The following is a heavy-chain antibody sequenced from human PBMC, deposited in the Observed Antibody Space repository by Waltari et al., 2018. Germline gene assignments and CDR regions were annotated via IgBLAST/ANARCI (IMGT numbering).Heavy chain of an antibody. D-gene: IGHD6-19*01. J-gene: IGHJ4*02. Sequence: QVQLQQWGAGLLKPSETLSLTCAVYGGSFSGYYWSWIRQPPGKGLEWIGEINHSGRTNYNPSLKSRVTISVDTSKNQFSLKLSSVTAADTAVYYCARGRGKWLVNFQFDYWGQGTLVTVSS. CDR1: GGSFSGYY. CDR3: ARGRGKWLVNFQFDY. CDR2: INHSGRT. V-gene: IGHV4-34*01.